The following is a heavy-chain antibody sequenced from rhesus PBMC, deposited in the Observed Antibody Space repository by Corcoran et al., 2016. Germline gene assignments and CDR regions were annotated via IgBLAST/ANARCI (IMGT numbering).Heavy chain of an antibody. CDR1: CGSLRGYY. V-gene: IGHV4-165*01. Sequence: QVQLQEPGPGLGKSSENLSLTFGVACGSLRGYYCGRIRLRPGEVLEWVGNIRGNRGTTDDNPTLDTRVPISTETSKNQFSLKLSAVTAADTAVYYWSRQGTVVGRTPGYFWGQGVLVTVSS. CDR3: SRQGTVVGRTPGYF. D-gene: IGHD2-8*01. CDR2: IRGNRGTT. J-gene: IGHJ4*01.